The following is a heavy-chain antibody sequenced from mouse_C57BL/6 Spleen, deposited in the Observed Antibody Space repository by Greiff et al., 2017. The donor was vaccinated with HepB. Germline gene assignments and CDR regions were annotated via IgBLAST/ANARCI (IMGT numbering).Heavy chain of an antibody. V-gene: IGHV1-82*01. CDR1: GYAFSSSW. D-gene: IGHD2-5*01. CDR2: IYPGGGDT. J-gene: IGHJ1*03. Sequence: VKLQESGPELVKPGASVKISCKASGYAFSSSWMNWVKQRPGKGLEWIGRIYPGGGDTNYNGTFKGKATVTADKSSSTAYMQLSRLTSEDSAVYFWARWGSNYDWYFDVWGTGTTVTVSS. CDR3: ARWGSNYDWYFDV.